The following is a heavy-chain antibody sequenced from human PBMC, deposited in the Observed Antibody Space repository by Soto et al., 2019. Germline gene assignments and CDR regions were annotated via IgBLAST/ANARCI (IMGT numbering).Heavy chain of an antibody. J-gene: IGHJ6*02. CDR1: GGSISSGGYY. Sequence: QVQLQESGPGLVKPSQTLSLTCTVSGGSISSGGYYWSWIRQHPGKGLEWIGYLYYSGSTDYYPSLKSRVTISVDTSKNQFALKLSCVTAADTALYYCARVTYSSGWWVYYGMDVWGQGTTVTVSS. V-gene: IGHV4-31*03. CDR3: ARVTYSSGWWVYYGMDV. D-gene: IGHD6-19*01. CDR2: LYYSGST.